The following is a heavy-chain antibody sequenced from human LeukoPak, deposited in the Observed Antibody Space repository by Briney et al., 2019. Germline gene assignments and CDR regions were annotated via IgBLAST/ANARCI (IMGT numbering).Heavy chain of an antibody. CDR1: GGSFSGYY. Sequence: SETLSLTCAVYGGSFSGYYWSWIRQPPGKGLEWIGEINHSGSTNYNPSLKSRVTISVDTSRNQFSLKLSSVTAADTAVYYCARPRFPRYQLLTTGWFDPWGQGTLVTVSS. J-gene: IGHJ5*02. V-gene: IGHV4-34*01. CDR3: ARPRFPRYQLLTTGWFDP. D-gene: IGHD2-2*01. CDR2: INHSGST.